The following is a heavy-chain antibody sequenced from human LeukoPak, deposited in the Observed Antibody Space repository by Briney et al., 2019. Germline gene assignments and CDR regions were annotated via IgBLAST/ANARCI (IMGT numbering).Heavy chain of an antibody. CDR1: GFTFGSHA. Sequence: PGGFLRLSCAASGFTFGSHALHWVRQAPGKGLEWVSSISSSSSYIYYADSVKGRFTISRDNAKNSLYLQMNSLRAEDTAVYYCARDLDYYYDSSGYIDYWGQGTLVTVSS. CDR3: ARDLDYYYDSSGYIDY. J-gene: IGHJ4*02. V-gene: IGHV3-21*01. D-gene: IGHD3-22*01. CDR2: ISSSSSYI.